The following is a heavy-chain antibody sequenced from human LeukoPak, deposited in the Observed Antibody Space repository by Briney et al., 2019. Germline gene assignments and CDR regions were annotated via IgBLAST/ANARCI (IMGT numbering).Heavy chain of an antibody. Sequence: SETLSLTCTVSGGSISSYYWSWIRQPPGKGLEWIGYIYYSGSTNYNSSLKSRVTISVDTSKNQFSLKLSSVTAADTAVYYCARDYNAQFGYYGSAGDAFDIWGQGTMVTVSS. CDR2: IYYSGST. J-gene: IGHJ3*02. D-gene: IGHD3-10*01. CDR3: ARDYNAQFGYYGSAGDAFDI. CDR1: GGSISSYY. V-gene: IGHV4-59*01.